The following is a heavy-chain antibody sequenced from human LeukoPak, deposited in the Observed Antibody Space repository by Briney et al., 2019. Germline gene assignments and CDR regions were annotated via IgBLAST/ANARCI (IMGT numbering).Heavy chain of an antibody. V-gene: IGHV4-31*03. CDR3: ARGGYDIYLSY. J-gene: IGHJ4*02. D-gene: IGHD3-9*01. Sequence: PSETLSLTCTVSGGSISSGGYYWFWIRQHPGKGLEWIGYVYYSGSTYYNPSLKSRVTISVDTSKNQFSLKLSSVTAADTAVYYCARGGYDIYLSYWGQGTLVTVSS. CDR2: VYYSGST. CDR1: GGSISSGGYY.